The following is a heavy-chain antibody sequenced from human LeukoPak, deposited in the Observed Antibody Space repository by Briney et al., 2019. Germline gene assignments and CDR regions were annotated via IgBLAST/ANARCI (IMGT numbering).Heavy chain of an antibody. CDR1: GGSISSSSYY. D-gene: IGHD3-16*01. V-gene: IGHV4-39*07. CDR2: IYYSGST. J-gene: IGHJ6*03. CDR3: ARVWQNYYYYMDV. Sequence: TETLSLTCTVSGGSISSSSYYWGWIRQPPVKRLEWIGSIYYSGSTYYNPSLKSRVTISVDTSKNQFSLKLSSVTAADTAVYYCARVWQNYYYYMDVWGKGATVTVSS.